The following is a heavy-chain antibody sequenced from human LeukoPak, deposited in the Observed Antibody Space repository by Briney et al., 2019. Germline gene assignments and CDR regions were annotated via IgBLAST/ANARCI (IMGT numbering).Heavy chain of an antibody. Sequence: SETLSLTCTVSGGSISSSSYHWGWIRQPPGKGLEWIESIYYSGSTYYNPSLKSRVTISVDTSKNQFSLKLSSVTAADTAVYYCARQLEYSSGWFDYWGQGTLVTVSS. D-gene: IGHD6-19*01. CDR3: ARQLEYSSGWFDY. V-gene: IGHV4-39*01. CDR2: IYYSGST. CDR1: GGSISSSSYH. J-gene: IGHJ4*02.